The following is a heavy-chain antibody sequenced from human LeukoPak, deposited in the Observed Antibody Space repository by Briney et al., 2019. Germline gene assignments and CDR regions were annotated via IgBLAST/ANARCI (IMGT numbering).Heavy chain of an antibody. CDR1: GFRFSSYE. V-gene: IGHV3-48*03. J-gene: IGHJ4*02. CDR3: ARRGDSSGWNFDY. CDR2: IGNTGRTI. D-gene: IGHD6-19*01. Sequence: GGSLRLSCAASGFRFSSYEMNWVRQAPGRGLEWVSYIGNTGRTIYYVDSVKGRFTVSRDNSRNTIYLQLDSLSAEDTAVYYCARRGDSSGWNFDYWGQGALVTVSS.